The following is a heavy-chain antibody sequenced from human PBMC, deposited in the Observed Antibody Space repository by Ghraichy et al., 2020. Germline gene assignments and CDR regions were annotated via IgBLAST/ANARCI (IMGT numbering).Heavy chain of an antibody. D-gene: IGHD3-10*01. Sequence: SETLSLTCTVTGGSISCYYWSWIRQPSGKGLEWIGYIYYSGSTNYNPSLKSRVTISVDTSKNQFSLKLSSVTAADTAVYYCARAFVRRAVVRGVNGMDVWGLLTKVTVTS. CDR2: IYYSGST. CDR3: ARAFVRRAVVRGVNGMDV. V-gene: IGHV4-59*01. J-gene: IGHJ6*02. CDR1: GGSISCYY.